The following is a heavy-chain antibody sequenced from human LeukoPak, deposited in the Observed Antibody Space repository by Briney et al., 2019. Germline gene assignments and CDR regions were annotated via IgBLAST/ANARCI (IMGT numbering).Heavy chain of an antibody. CDR3: AKGPNFGSWRAVHY. D-gene: IGHD3-10*01. CDR2: ISGDGVT. V-gene: IGHV3-23*01. Sequence: GGSLRLSCAASEFSFMTYDLSWVRQTLEKGLEWVSTISGDGVTFYADSVKGRFTISRDKSKNTLYLQMNSLRTDDTAIYYCAKGPNFGSWRAVHYWGQGSLVTVSS. CDR1: EFSFMTYD. J-gene: IGHJ4*02.